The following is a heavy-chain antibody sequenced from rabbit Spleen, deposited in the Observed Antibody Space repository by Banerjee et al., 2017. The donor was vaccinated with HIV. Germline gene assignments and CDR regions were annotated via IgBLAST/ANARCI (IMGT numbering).Heavy chain of an antibody. V-gene: IGHV1S45*01. CDR1: GVSFSDKDV. D-gene: IGHD2-1*01. CDR2: INTVTGKS. Sequence: ERLEESGGGLVKPEGSLTLTCKASGVSFSDKDVMCWVRQAPGKGLEWIACINTVTGKSVYASWAKGRFIMSRTSSTTVTLEMTSLTVADTATFFCGRAGEGGYGYLDLWGPGTLVTVS. J-gene: IGHJ4*01. CDR3: GRAGEGGYGYLDL.